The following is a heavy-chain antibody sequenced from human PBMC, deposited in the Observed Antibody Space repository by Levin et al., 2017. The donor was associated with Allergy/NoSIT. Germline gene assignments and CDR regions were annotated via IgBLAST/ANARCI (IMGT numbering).Heavy chain of an antibody. D-gene: IGHD1-26*01. Sequence: GGSLRLSCAASGFTFSNAWMSWVRQAPGKGLEWVGRIKSKTDGGTTDYAAPVKGRFTISRDDSKNTLYLQMNSLKTEDTAVYYCTTDLSGSYYPFDYWGQGTLVTVSS. CDR3: TTDLSGSYYPFDY. CDR1: GFTFSNAW. CDR2: IKSKTDGGTT. J-gene: IGHJ4*02. V-gene: IGHV3-15*01.